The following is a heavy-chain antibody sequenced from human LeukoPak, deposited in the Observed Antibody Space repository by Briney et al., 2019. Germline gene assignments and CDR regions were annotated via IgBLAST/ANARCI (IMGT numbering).Heavy chain of an antibody. CDR2: IYYSGST. D-gene: IGHD3-10*01. J-gene: IGHJ4*02. CDR1: GGSISSYY. V-gene: IGHV4-59*01. CDR3: ARVRDGSGSYCDY. Sequence: SETLSLTCTVSGGSISSYYWSWIRQPPGKGLEWIGYIYYSGSTNYNPSLKSRVTISVDTSKNQFSLKLSSVTAADTAVYYCARVRDGSGSYCDYWGQGTLVTVSS.